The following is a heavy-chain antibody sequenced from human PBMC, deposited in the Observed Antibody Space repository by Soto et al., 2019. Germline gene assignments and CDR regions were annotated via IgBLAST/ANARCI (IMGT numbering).Heavy chain of an antibody. D-gene: IGHD5-18*01. CDR3: ARHFYVDTSIDHYYFDL. J-gene: IGHJ2*01. Sequence: QVLLQDSGPGLGKPSETLSLTCTVSGVSITPYFWSWIRQPAGEAPEWLGHIYASGSTTYNPSLKSRVTMFGSQTPVSLRLTAVTAADTAVYYCARHFYVDTSIDHYYFDLWGRGALVTVSS. V-gene: IGHV4-4*07. CDR1: GVSITPYF. CDR2: IYASGST.